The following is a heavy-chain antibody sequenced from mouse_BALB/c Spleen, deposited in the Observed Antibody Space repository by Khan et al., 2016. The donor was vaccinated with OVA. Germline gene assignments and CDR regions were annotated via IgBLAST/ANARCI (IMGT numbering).Heavy chain of an antibody. CDR2: ISYSGST. CDR1: GYSITSDYA. Sequence: EVQLQESGPGLVKPSQSLFLTCTVTGYSITSDYAWNWIRQFPGNKLEWMGYISYSGSTSYIPSLKSRISITRDTSKNQFFLQLNSVTSEDTATXDCARGRAYWGQGTLVTVSA. V-gene: IGHV3-2*02. D-gene: IGHD3-3*01. J-gene: IGHJ3*01. CDR3: ARGRAY.